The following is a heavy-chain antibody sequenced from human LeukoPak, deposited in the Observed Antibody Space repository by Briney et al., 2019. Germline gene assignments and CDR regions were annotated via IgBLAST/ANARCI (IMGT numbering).Heavy chain of an antibody. J-gene: IGHJ5*02. CDR1: GGSFSGYY. Sequence: SETLSLTCAVYGGSFSGYYWSWIRQPPGKGLEWIGEINHSGSTNYNPSLKSRVTISVDTSKNQFSLKLSSVTAADTAVYYCARLDGYCSGGSCYSKVANWFDPWGQGTLVTVSS. CDR2: INHSGST. V-gene: IGHV4-34*01. D-gene: IGHD2-15*01. CDR3: ARLDGYCSGGSCYSKVANWFDP.